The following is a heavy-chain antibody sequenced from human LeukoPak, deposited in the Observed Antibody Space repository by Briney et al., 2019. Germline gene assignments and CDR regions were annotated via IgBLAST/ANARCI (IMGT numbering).Heavy chain of an antibody. V-gene: IGHV4-39*01. CDR1: GGSISSSSYY. CDR2: IYYSGST. J-gene: IGHJ4*02. Sequence: SETLSLTCTVSGGSISSSSYYWGWIRQPPGKGLEWIGSIYYSGSTYHNPSPKSRVTISVDTSKNQFSLKLSSVTAADTAVYYCARHVWLQSGGLYYFDYWGQGTLVTVSS. D-gene: IGHD5-12*01. CDR3: ARHVWLQSGGLYYFDY.